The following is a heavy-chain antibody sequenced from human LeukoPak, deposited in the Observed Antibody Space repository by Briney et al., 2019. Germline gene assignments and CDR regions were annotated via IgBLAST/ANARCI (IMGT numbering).Heavy chain of an antibody. CDR2: ISAYNGNT. Sequence: ASVKVSCKASGYTFTGYYMHWVRQAPGQGLEWMGWISAYNGNTNYAQKLQGRVTMTTDTSTSTAYMELRSLRSDDTAVYYCASRIAAAGTPFDYWGQGTLVTVSS. CDR1: GYTFTGYY. V-gene: IGHV1-18*04. J-gene: IGHJ4*02. CDR3: ASRIAAAGTPFDY. D-gene: IGHD6-13*01.